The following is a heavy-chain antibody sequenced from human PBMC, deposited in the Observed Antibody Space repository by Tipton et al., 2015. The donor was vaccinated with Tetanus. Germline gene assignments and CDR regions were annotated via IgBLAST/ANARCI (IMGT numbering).Heavy chain of an antibody. J-gene: IGHJ3*02. CDR3: ARHSLKLGMWAFDI. V-gene: IGHV4-39*01. CDR1: GGSIGTTSDY. CDR2: LYYTGTT. D-gene: IGHD7-27*01. Sequence: TLSLTCTVSGGSIGTTSDYWGWIRQPPGTGLEWIGSLYYTGTTYYNPSLKSRLTISVDTSKNQFSLRLSSVTASDTAVYFCARHSLKLGMWAFDIWGRGTLVTVSS.